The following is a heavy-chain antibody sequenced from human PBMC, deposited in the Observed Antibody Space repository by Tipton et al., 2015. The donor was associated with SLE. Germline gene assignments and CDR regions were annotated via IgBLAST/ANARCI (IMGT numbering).Heavy chain of an antibody. J-gene: IGHJ6*03. CDR2: INHSGST. CDR1: GGSFSGYY. Sequence: TLSLTCTVSGGSFSGYYWSWIRQPPGKGLEWIGEINHSGSTNYNPSLKSRVTISVDTSRNQFSLKLSSVTAADTAVYYCARVYSSSWYYYYYYMDVWGKGTTVTVSS. D-gene: IGHD6-13*01. CDR3: ARVYSSSWYYYYYYMDV. V-gene: IGHV4-34*01.